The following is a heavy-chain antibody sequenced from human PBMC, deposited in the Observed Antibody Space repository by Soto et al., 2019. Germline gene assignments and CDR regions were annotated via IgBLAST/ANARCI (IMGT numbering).Heavy chain of an antibody. CDR1: GFTFSDYY. CDR2: ISSSGSTI. V-gene: IGHV3-11*01. CDR3: ARNRITMVRGAYFDY. D-gene: IGHD3-10*01. J-gene: IGHJ4*02. Sequence: PGGSLRLSCAASGFTFSDYYMSWIRQAPGKGLEWVSYISSSGSTIYYADSVKGRFTISRDNAKNSLYLQMNSLRAEDTAVYYCARNRITMVRGAYFDYWGQGTLVTVSS.